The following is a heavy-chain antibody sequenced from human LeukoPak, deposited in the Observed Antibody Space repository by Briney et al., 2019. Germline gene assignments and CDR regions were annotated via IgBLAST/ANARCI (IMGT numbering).Heavy chain of an antibody. J-gene: IGHJ1*01. Sequence: PSETLSLTCTVSGGSISSSSYYWGWIRQPPGKGLEWIGSIYYSGSTYYNPSLKSRVTISVDTSKNQFSLKLSSVTAADTAVYYCARDGVQWLPFQHWGQGTLVTVSS. CDR2: IYYSGST. CDR3: ARDGVQWLPFQH. CDR1: GGSISSSSYY. D-gene: IGHD6-19*01. V-gene: IGHV4-39*07.